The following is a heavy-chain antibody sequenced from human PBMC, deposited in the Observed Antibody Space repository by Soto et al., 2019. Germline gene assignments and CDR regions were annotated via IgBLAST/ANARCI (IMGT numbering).Heavy chain of an antibody. V-gene: IGHV4-34*01. CDR3: ARGGRRTLDRWFDP. Sequence: QVQLQQWGAGLLKPSETLSLTCAVYGGSFSGYYWSWIRQPPGKGLEWIGEINHSGSTNYNPSLKSRVPISVDTSKNQFSLKLSSVTAADTAVYYCARGGRRTLDRWFDPWGQGTLVTVSS. CDR1: GGSFSGYY. D-gene: IGHD1-1*01. J-gene: IGHJ5*02. CDR2: INHSGST.